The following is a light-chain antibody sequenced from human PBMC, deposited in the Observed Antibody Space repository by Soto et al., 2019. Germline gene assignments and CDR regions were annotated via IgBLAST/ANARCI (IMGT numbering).Light chain of an antibody. V-gene: IGLV2-8*01. CDR1: SSYVGDYNY. CDR2: EVF. CDR3: SSYAGSNTYV. J-gene: IGLJ1*01. Sequence: QSALTQPPSASGSPGQSVTISCTGTSSYVGDYNYVSWYQQHPGKAPKLMIYEVFKRPSGVPDRFSGSKSGNTASLTVSGLQAEDEADYYCSSYAGSNTYVFGPGTKLTVL.